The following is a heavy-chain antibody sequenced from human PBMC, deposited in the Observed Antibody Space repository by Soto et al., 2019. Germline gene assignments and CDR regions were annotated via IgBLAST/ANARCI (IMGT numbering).Heavy chain of an antibody. J-gene: IGHJ5*02. CDR1: GCSIGNGY. CDR3: ARAAGLGAYCGGDSYSGWFDP. Sequence: PSETLSLTCTVSGCSIGNGYWSWFPQRPGKGLEWIEYIYHSGSTKHNPSLKSRVTISVDTSKNLFSLKPSSVTDADTAVYYCARAAGLGAYCGGDSYSGWFDPWSQGTLVTSPQ. D-gene: IGHD2-21*02. CDR2: IYHSGST. V-gene: IGHV4-59*01.